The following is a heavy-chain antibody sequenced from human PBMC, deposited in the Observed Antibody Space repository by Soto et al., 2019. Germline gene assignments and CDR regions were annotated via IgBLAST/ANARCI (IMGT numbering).Heavy chain of an antibody. J-gene: IGHJ6*02. CDR2: ISYDGSNK. D-gene: IGHD5-12*01. CDR1: GFTFSSYG. V-gene: IGHV3-30*18. Sequence: QVQLVESGGGVVQPGRSLRLSCAASGFTFSSYGMHWVRQAPGKGLEWVAVISYDGSNKYYADSVEGRFTISRDNSKNTLYLQMNSLRAEDTAVYYCAKDLAATMSYYGMDVWGQGTTVTVSS. CDR3: AKDLAATMSYYGMDV.